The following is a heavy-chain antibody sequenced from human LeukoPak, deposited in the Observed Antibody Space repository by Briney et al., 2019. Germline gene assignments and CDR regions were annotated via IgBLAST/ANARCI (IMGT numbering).Heavy chain of an antibody. J-gene: IGHJ6*02. D-gene: IGHD6-13*01. Sequence: SETLSLTCTVSGGSISSYYWSWIRQPPGKGLEWIGYIYYSGSTNYNPSLKSRVTISVDTSKNQFSLKLSSVTAADTAVHYCARHSVAAADRHYYYYGMDVWGQGTTVTVSS. V-gene: IGHV4-59*08. CDR1: GGSISSYY. CDR3: ARHSVAAADRHYYYYGMDV. CDR2: IYYSGST.